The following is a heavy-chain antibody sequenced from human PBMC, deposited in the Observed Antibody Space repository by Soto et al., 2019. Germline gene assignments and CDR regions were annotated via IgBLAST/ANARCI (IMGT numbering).Heavy chain of an antibody. CDR1: GFTFSSYG. D-gene: IGHD2-21*02. CDR3: AKEVFTYCGGDCYDNYFDY. Sequence: PGGSLRLSCAASGFTFSSYGMHWVRQAPGKGLEWVAVISYDGSNKYYADSVKGRFTISSDNSKNTLYLQMNSLRAEDTAVYYCAKEVFTYCGGDCYDNYFDYWGQGTLVTVSS. CDR2: ISYDGSNK. J-gene: IGHJ4*02. V-gene: IGHV3-30*18.